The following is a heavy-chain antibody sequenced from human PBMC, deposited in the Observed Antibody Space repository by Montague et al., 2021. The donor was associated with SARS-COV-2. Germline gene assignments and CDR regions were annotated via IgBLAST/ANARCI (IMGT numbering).Heavy chain of an antibody. CDR1: GFSLTTSGVG. Sequence: PALVKPTQTLTLTCSFSGFSLTTSGVGVGWIRQPPGRALELVALIYWDDDKRLSPSLKSRLIITKDTSKNQVALRMTNMDPVDTATYYCAHTVAADGTEYSHHRGQGTLVTASS. V-gene: IGHV2-5*02. D-gene: IGHD6-13*01. J-gene: IGHJ1*01. CDR2: IYWDDDK. CDR3: AHTVAADGTEYSHH.